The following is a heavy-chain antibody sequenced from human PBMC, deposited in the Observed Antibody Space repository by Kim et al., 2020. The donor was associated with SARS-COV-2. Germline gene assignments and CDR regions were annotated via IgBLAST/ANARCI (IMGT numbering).Heavy chain of an antibody. CDR2: IYPGVSDN. D-gene: IGHD3-22*01. Sequence: GESLKISCKGSGYSFTSYWIGWVRKMPGKGLEGMGIIYPGVSDNRYGPSFQGQVTISADKSISTAYLQWSSLKASDSAMYYCARQVYYDSSGYYADYWGQGTLVPFSS. V-gene: IGHV5-51*01. CDR3: ARQVYYDSSGYYADY. CDR1: GYSFTSYW. J-gene: IGHJ4*02.